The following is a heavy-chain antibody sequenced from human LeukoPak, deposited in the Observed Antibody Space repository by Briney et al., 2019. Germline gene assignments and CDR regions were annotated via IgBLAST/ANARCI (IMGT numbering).Heavy chain of an antibody. Sequence: GGSLRLSCAASGFTFSSYSMNWVRQAPGQGLEWVSSISSSSSYIYYADSVKGRFTISRDNAKNSLYLQMNSLRAEDTAVYYCASLSYYDNSGSDDYWGQGTLVTVSS. CDR3: ASLSYYDNSGSDDY. D-gene: IGHD3-22*01. CDR1: GFTFSSYS. CDR2: ISSSSSYI. V-gene: IGHV3-21*01. J-gene: IGHJ4*02.